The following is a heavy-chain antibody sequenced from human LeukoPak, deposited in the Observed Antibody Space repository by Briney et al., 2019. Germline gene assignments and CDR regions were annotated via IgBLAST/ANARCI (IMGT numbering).Heavy chain of an antibody. CDR1: GFTFDDYA. V-gene: IGHV3-9*03. J-gene: IGHJ4*02. D-gene: IGHD4-23*01. Sequence: GGSLRLSCAASGFTFDDYAMHWVRQAPGKGLEWVSGISWNSGSIGYADSVKGRFTISRDNAKNSLYLQMNSLRAEDMALYYRAASYGGNLYYFDYWGQGTLVTVSS. CDR3: AASYGGNLYYFDY. CDR2: ISWNSGSI.